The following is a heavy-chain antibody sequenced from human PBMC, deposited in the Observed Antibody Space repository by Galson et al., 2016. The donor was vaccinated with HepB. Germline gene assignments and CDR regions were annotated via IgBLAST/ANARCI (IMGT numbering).Heavy chain of an antibody. D-gene: IGHD2/OR15-2a*01. V-gene: IGHV1-69*02. CDR1: GGTFSSYT. CDR3: AGPAFCSSYYCYGMDV. CDR2: IIPILRVT. J-gene: IGHJ6*02. Sequence: SVKVSCKASGGTFSSYTINWVRQAPGQGLEWMGRIIPILRVTDYAQNFQGRVTITADKSTSTAYMELSSLRSEDTAVYFCAGPAFCSSYYCYGMDVWGQGTTVTVSS.